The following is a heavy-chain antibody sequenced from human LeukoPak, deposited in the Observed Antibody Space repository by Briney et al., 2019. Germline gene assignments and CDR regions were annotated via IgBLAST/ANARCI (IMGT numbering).Heavy chain of an antibody. V-gene: IGHV3-49*03. CDR3: TRDYGDYVGWFDP. CDR1: GFTFGDYA. D-gene: IGHD4-17*01. CDR2: IRSKAYGGTT. J-gene: IGHJ5*02. Sequence: GGSLRPSCTASGFTFGDYAMSWFSQAPGKGLGWVGFIRSKAYGGTTEYAASVKGRFTISRDDSKSIAYLQMNSLKTEDTAVYYCTRDYGDYVGWFDPWGQGTLVTVSS.